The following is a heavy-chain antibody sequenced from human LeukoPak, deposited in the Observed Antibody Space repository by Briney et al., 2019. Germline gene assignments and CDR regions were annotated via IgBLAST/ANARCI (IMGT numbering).Heavy chain of an antibody. CDR1: GGSFSGYY. Sequence: PSETLSLTCAVYGGSFSGYYWSWIRQPPGKGLEWIGEINHSGSTNYNPSLKSRVTISVDTSKNQFSLKLSSVTAADTAVYCCARGVPSLTIFGVVIMCWFDPWGQGTLVTVSS. CDR2: INHSGST. J-gene: IGHJ5*02. V-gene: IGHV4-34*01. D-gene: IGHD3-3*01. CDR3: ARGVPSLTIFGVVIMCWFDP.